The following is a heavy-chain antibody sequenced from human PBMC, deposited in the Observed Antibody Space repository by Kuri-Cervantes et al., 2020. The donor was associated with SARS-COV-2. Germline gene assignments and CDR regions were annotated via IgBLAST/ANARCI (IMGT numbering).Heavy chain of an antibody. CDR2: VNHNGGA. J-gene: IGHJ4*02. V-gene: IGHV4-34*01. Sequence: SETLSLTCAIYGGSLSGSYWSWIRQSPGKRLEWIGEVNHNGGANYNPSLRSRVTISVDPSKAHFSLDLSSVTAADTAVYYCARHYCTAPTCQWKTYFDYWGQGTRVTVSS. D-gene: IGHD2-8*02. CDR3: ARHYCTAPTCQWKTYFDY. CDR1: GGSLSGSY.